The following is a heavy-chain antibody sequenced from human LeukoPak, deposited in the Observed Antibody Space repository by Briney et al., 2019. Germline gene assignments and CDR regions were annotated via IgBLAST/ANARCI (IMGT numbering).Heavy chain of an antibody. J-gene: IGHJ4*02. CDR2: ICYSGST. V-gene: IGHV4-39*07. CDR1: GGSISSNYYY. CDR3: ARGGYSYGNDY. Sequence: SETLSLTCTVSGGSISSNYYYWAWIRQPPGKGLVWIGNICYSGSTNYTPSVMSRVTIYVDPSKNQFSLKLSSVTAADTAVYYCARGGYSYGNDYWGQGTLVTVSS. D-gene: IGHD5-18*01.